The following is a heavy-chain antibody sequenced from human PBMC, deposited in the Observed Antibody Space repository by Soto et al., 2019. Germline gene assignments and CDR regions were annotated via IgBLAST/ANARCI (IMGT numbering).Heavy chain of an antibody. V-gene: IGHV3-21*01. CDR1: GITFYSFS. CDR3: ARDDGYGMVV. D-gene: IGHD4-17*01. CDR2: ISNSGTKK. J-gene: IGHJ6*02. Sequence: GGSLRLSCVASGITFYSFSVNWVRQAPGKGLEWVSSISNSGTKKNYADSVKGRFTISRDTANNSVFLQMNNLRGEDTAVHYCARDDGYGMVVWGQGSTVTVSS.